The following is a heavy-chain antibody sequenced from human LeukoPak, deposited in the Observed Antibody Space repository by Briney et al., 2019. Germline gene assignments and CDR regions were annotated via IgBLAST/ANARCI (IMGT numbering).Heavy chain of an antibody. D-gene: IGHD2-8*01. CDR1: ACIFSGRW. CDR2: IKEDGSER. Sequence: GGSLRLSCEGSACIFSGRWMNWVRQTPGKGLEWVGSIKEDGSERQYVDSVKGRFSISRDNTKGSLFLQLNSLRAEDTAVYYCARDLGYCTNGVCHMRFDYWGQGTLVAVSS. V-gene: IGHV3-7*03. J-gene: IGHJ4*02. CDR3: ARDLGYCTNGVCHMRFDY.